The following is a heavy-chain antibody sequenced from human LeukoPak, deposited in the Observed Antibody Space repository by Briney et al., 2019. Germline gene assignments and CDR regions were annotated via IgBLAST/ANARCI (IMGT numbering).Heavy chain of an antibody. CDR2: IYTSGST. CDR1: GGSITSYY. J-gene: IGHJ4*02. CDR3: ARLRGSPQYYFGY. Sequence: PSETLSLTCTVSGGSITSYYWSWIRQPPGKGLEWIGYIYTSGSTNYNPSLKSRVTISVDTSKNQFSLKLSSVTAADTAVYYCARLRGSPQYYFGYWGQGTLVTVSS. V-gene: IGHV4-4*09. D-gene: IGHD3-10*01.